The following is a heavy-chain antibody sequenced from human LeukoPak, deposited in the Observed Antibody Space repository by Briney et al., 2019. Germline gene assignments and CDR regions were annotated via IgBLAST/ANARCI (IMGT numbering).Heavy chain of an antibody. CDR3: ARADIVVVPAAIEYYYGMDV. CDR2: IYYSGST. Sequence: SETLSLTCTVSGDSISSGSYYWGWIRQHPGKGLEWIGYIYYSGSTYYNPSLKSRVTISVDTSKNQFSLKLSSVTAADTAVYYCARADIVVVPAAIEYYYGMDVWGQGTTVTVSS. D-gene: IGHD2-2*02. V-gene: IGHV4-31*03. CDR1: GDSISSGSYY. J-gene: IGHJ6*02.